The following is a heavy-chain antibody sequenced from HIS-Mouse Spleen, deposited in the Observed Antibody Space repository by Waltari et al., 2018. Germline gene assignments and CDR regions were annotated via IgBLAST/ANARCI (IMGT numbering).Heavy chain of an antibody. J-gene: IGHJ2*01. D-gene: IGHD6-13*01. V-gene: IGHV4-39*07. CDR2: IYYSGST. Sequence: QLQLQESGLGLVKPSATLSLTCTVAGGSISSSSYYWGWIRQPPGQGLEWIGSIYYSGSTYYNPSLKSRVTISVDTSKNQFSLKLSSVTAADTAVYYCAREIPYSSSWYDWYFDLWGRGTLVTVSS. CDR3: AREIPYSSSWYDWYFDL. CDR1: GGSISSSSYY.